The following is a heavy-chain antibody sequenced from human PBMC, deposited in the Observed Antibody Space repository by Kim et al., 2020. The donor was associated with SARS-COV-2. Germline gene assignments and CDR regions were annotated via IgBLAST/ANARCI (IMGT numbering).Heavy chain of an antibody. J-gene: IGHJ4*02. Sequence: ASVKVSCKASGYTFTHYPIHWVRQAPGQRLEWMGWINTGDSNTKYSQKFQDRVTITRDTSASTAYMEVSSLRSEDTAVYYCARLSIGVGATEALDNSWGQGTLVTVSS. CDR3: ARLSIGVGATEALDNS. CDR1: GYTFTHYP. V-gene: IGHV1-3*04. D-gene: IGHD1-26*01. CDR2: INTGDSNT.